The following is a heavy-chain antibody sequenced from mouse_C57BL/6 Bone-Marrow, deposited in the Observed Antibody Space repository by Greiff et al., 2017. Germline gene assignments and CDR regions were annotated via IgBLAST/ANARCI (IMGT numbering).Heavy chain of an antibody. V-gene: IGHV1-47*01. CDR1: GFTFTTYP. Sequence: VQLQQSGAELVKPGASVKMSCTASGFTFTTYPIEWMKQNPGQSLEWIGNFHPYNDDTKYNAKFKGKATLTAETSSSTVYLELSRLTSADSAVDYCARGDNDGGYYLDYWGQGTTLTVAS. CDR2: FHPYNDDT. CDR3: ARGDNDGGYYLDY. J-gene: IGHJ2*01. D-gene: IGHD2-13*01.